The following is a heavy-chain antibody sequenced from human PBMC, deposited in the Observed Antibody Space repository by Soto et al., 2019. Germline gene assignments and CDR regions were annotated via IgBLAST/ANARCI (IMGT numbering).Heavy chain of an antibody. CDR2: INHSGST. V-gene: IGHV4-34*01. CDR3: ARGXISLRKKYDRRNASFDY. CDR1: GGSFSGYY. Sequence: SETLSLTCSVYGGSFSGYYWSWIRQPPGKGLEWIGEINHSGSTNYNPSLKSRVTISVDTFKNQFSLKLSSVTAADTAVYYCARGXISLRKKYDRRNASFDYWGQGTLVTVSS. D-gene: IGHD3-22*01. J-gene: IGHJ4*02.